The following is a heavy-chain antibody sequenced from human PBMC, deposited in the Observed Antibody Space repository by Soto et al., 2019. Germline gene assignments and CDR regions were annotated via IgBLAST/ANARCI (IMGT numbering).Heavy chain of an antibody. V-gene: IGHV4-30-4*01. CDR1: GGSITSGDYY. J-gene: IGHJ4*02. CDR3: ARVLPPTADYDFWHGYYTHDY. Sequence: QVQFQESGPGLVKPSQTLSLTCTVSGGSITSGDYYWSWIRQPPGKGLEWIGYIYYSGSTYYSPSLRGRVTISVDTSKNQFSLKLYSVTAAGTAVYYCARVLPPTADYDFWHGYYTHDYWGQGTLVTVSS. D-gene: IGHD3-3*01. CDR2: IYYSGST.